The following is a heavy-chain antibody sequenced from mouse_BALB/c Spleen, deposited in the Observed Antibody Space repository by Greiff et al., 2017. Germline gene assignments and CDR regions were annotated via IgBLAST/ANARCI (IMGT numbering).Heavy chain of an antibody. CDR1: GYTFTSYW. CDR3: TRGETTMITTGDY. D-gene: IGHD2-4*01. J-gene: IGHJ2*01. Sequence: DLVKPGASVKLSCKASGYTFTSYWINWINQRPGQGLEWIGRIAPGSGSTYYNERFKGKATLTVDKSSSTAYMQLSSLTSEDSAVYYCTRGETTMITTGDYWGQGTTLTVSS. CDR2: IAPGSGST. V-gene: IGHV1S41*01.